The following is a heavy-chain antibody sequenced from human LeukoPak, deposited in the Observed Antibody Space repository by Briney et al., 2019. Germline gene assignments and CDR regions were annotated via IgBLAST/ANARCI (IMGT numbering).Heavy chain of an antibody. V-gene: IGHV4-38-2*02. CDR2: IYHSGST. CDR1: GYSISSGYY. J-gene: IGHJ3*02. D-gene: IGHD4-17*01. CDR3: ARDYPDYADAFDI. Sequence: SETLSLTCAVSGYSISSGYYWSWIRQPPGKGLEWIGSIYHSGSTYYNPSLKSRVTISVDTSKNQLSLKLSSVTAADTAVYYCARDYPDYADAFDIWGQGTMVTVSS.